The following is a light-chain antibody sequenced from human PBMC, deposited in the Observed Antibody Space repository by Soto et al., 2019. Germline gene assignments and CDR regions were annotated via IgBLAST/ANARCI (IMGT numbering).Light chain of an antibody. CDR1: SIDIGGYNY. CDR2: EVS. Sequence: QSALTQPASMSGSPGQSITISCTGTSIDIGGYNYVSWYQQHPGKAPKLMIYEVSNRPSGVSNRFSGSKSGNTASLTISGLQAEDEADYYCSSYTSSTPYVVFGGGTKLTVL. CDR3: SSYTSSTPYVV. V-gene: IGLV2-14*01. J-gene: IGLJ2*01.